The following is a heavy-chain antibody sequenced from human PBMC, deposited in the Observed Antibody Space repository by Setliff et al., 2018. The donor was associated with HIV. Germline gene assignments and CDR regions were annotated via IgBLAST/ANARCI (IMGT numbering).Heavy chain of an antibody. V-gene: IGHV1-45*02. CDR3: ASGRGDGYNYFAFDI. Sequence: ASVKVSCKASGSPFTYRYLHWVRQAPGQALEWMGWITPYNANTNYAQKFQDRVTMTSDRSMSTAYMDLSSLRSEDTAMYYCASGRGDGYNYFAFDIWGQGTVVTVSS. D-gene: IGHD5-12*01. J-gene: IGHJ3*02. CDR2: ITPYNANT. CDR1: GSPFTYRY.